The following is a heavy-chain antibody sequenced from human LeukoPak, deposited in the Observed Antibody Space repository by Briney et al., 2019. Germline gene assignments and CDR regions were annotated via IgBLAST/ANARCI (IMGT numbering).Heavy chain of an antibody. V-gene: IGHV3-74*01. CDR3: AKDFYSSSWYYDY. CDR2: INSDGSST. J-gene: IGHJ4*02. Sequence: GGSLRLSCAASGFTFISYWMHWVRHAPGKGLVWVSRINSDGSSTSYADSVKGRFTISRDNAKNTLYLQMNSLRAEDTAVYYCAKDFYSSSWYYDYWGQGTLVTVSS. CDR1: GFTFISYW. D-gene: IGHD6-13*01.